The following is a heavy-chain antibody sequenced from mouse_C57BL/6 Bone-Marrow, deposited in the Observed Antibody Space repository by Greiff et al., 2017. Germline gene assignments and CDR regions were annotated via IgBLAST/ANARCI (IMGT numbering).Heavy chain of an antibody. V-gene: IGHV5-9-1*02. J-gene: IGHJ2*01. CDR3: TRDHSSGSYYFDY. CDR2: ISSGGDYI. CDR1: GFTFSSYA. D-gene: IGHD3-2*02. Sequence: EVQRVESGEGLVKPGGSLKLSCAASGFTFSSYAMSWVRQTPEKRLEWVAYISSGGDYIYYADTVKGRFTISRDNARNTLYLQMSSLKSEDTAMYYCTRDHSSGSYYFDYWGQGTTLTVSS.